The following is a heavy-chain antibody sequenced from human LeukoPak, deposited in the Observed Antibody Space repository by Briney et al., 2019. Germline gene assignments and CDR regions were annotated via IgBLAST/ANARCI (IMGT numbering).Heavy chain of an antibody. CDR3: ASSTYDSSGWLSY. CDR2: INPNSGGT. D-gene: IGHD3-22*01. Sequence: ASVKVSCKASEYTFTGYYMHWVRQAPGQGLEWMGWINPNSGGTNYAQKFQGRVTITADESTSTAYMELSSLRSEDTAVYYCASSTYDSSGWLSYWGQGTLVTVSS. V-gene: IGHV1-2*02. J-gene: IGHJ4*02. CDR1: EYTFTGYY.